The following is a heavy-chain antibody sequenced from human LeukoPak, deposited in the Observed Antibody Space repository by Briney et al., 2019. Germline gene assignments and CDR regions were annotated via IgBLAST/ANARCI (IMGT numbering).Heavy chain of an antibody. V-gene: IGHV4-34*01. CDR2: INHSGST. J-gene: IGHJ4*02. D-gene: IGHD6-13*01. CDR3: ARAPSSSWYFDY. Sequence: TSSETLSLTCAVYGGSFSGYYWSWIRQPPGKGLEWTGEINHSGSTNYNPSLKSRVTISVDTSKNQFSLKLSSVTAADTAVYYCARAPSSSWYFDYWGQGTLVTVSS. CDR1: GGSFSGYY.